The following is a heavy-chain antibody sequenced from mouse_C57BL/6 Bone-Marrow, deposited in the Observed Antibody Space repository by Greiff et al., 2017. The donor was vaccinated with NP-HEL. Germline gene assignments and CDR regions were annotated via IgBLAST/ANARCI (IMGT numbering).Heavy chain of an antibody. Sequence: EVQGVESGGGLVKPGGSLKLSCAASGFTFSSYTMSWVRQTPEKRLEWVATISGGGGNTYYPDSVKGRFTISRDNAKNTLYLQRSSLRSEDTALYYCARHPSYYGSYYYAMDYWGQGTSVTVSS. V-gene: IGHV5-9*01. J-gene: IGHJ4*01. CDR2: ISGGGGNT. CDR1: GFTFSSYT. CDR3: ARHPSYYGSYYYAMDY. D-gene: IGHD1-1*01.